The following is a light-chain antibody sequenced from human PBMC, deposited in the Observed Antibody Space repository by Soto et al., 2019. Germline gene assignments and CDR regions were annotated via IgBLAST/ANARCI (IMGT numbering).Light chain of an antibody. CDR2: DVS. CDR3: SSYTSSSNPNYV. J-gene: IGLJ1*01. CDR1: SSDVGGYNY. V-gene: IGLV2-14*01. Sequence: SALTQPASVSGSPGQSITISCTGTSSDVGGYNYVSWYQQHPGKAPKLMIYDVSNRPSGVSNRFSGSKSGNTASLTISGLQAEDEADYYCSSYTSSSNPNYVFGTGTKVTVL.